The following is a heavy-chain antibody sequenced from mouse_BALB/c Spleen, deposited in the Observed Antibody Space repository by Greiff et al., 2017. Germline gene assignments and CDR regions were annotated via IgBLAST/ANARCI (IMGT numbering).Heavy chain of an antibody. Sequence: EVQGVESGGGLVKPGGSLKLSCAASGFTFSDYYMYWVRQTPEKRLEWVATISDGGSYTYYPDSVKGRFTISRDNAKNNLYLQMSSLKTEDTAMYYCARGAYDYDGAWFDYWGQGTLVTVSA. V-gene: IGHV5-4*02. CDR3: ARGAYDYDGAWFDY. D-gene: IGHD2-4*01. CDR1: GFTFSDYY. CDR2: ISDGGSYT. J-gene: IGHJ3*01.